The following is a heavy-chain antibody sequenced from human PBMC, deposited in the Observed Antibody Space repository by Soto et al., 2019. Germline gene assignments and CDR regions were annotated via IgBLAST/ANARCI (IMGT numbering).Heavy chain of an antibody. J-gene: IGHJ3*01. V-gene: IGHV3-15*01. CDR1: GFTFSNAW. CDR2: IKSETDGGTT. D-gene: IGHD1-1*01. Sequence: EVRLVESGGGLVKPGGSLRLSCAASGFTFSNAWMSWVRQAPGKGLEWVGRIKSETDGGTTDYASPVKGRFTIPRHDSNTLPYRQINSLNTADAALYFWTIGVGYNWNADDAFDVWGQGTMVTCSS. CDR3: TIGVGYNWNADDAFDV.